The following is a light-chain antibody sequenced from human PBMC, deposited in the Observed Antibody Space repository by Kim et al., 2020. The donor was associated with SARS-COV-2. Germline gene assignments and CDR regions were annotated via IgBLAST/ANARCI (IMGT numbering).Light chain of an antibody. CDR3: ASWESSLSAGV. CDR2: GSI. Sequence: GQKVTISCSGNSSNIGKNYVSWYLQLPRTAPKLLIYGSIYRPSGIPDRFSGSKSGTSATLSIAGLQTGDEADYYCASWESSLSAGVFGTGTKVTVL. V-gene: IGLV1-51*01. J-gene: IGLJ1*01. CDR1: SSNIGKNY.